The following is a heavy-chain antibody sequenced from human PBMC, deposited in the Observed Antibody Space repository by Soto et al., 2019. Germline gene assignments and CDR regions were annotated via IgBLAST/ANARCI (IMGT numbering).Heavy chain of an antibody. CDR2: IDWDDDK. D-gene: IGHD2-15*01. CDR3: ARIRLYCSGGSCYSDYYYYMDV. V-gene: IGHV2-70*11. Sequence: SGPTLVNPTQTLTLTCTFSGFSLSTSGMCVSWIRQPPGKALEWLARIDWDDDKYYSTSLKTRLTISKDTSKNQVVLTMTNMDPVDTATYYCARIRLYCSGGSCYSDYYYYMDVWGKGTTVTVSS. CDR1: GFSLSTSGMC. J-gene: IGHJ6*03.